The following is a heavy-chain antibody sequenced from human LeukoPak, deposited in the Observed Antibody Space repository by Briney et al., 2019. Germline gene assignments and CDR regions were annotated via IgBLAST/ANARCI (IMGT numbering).Heavy chain of an antibody. Sequence: PGVSLRLLCAVSGFTFSSYSMNWVRQAPGKGLECVSSISSSSSYIYYADSVEGRFTISRHNAKHSLSLQMNSLRAEDTAVYYCAKVSSSRYGPFDYWGEGILVTVSS. J-gene: IGHJ4*02. D-gene: IGHD6-13*01. CDR2: ISSSSSYI. V-gene: IGHV3-21*01. CDR1: GFTFSSYS. CDR3: AKVSSSRYGPFDY.